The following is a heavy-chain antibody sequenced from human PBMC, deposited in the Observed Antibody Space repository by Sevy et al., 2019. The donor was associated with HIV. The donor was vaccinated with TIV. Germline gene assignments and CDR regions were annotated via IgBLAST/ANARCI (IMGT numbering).Heavy chain of an antibody. CDR1: GFTFSNHG. Sequence: GGSLRLSCTASGFTFSNHGMHWVRQAPGKGPEWVAIIWYDGSSIYYEDSAKGRFTISRDNSRNKLYLQMYDLRPEDTAVYYCVRESSHDFWSGYWGYLDYWGQGTLVTVSS. V-gene: IGHV3-33*01. CDR2: IWYDGSSI. D-gene: IGHD3-3*01. J-gene: IGHJ4*02. CDR3: VRESSHDFWSGYWGYLDY.